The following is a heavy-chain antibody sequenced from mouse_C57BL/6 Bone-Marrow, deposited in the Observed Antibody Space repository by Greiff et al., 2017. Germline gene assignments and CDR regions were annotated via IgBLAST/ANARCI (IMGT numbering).Heavy chain of an antibody. CDR1: GYTFTSYW. Sequence: VQLPPPGTELVHPGASVKLSCKASGYTFTSYWMHWVKQRPGQGLEWIGNINPSNGGTNYNEKFKSKATLTVDKSSRTAYMPLSSLTSEDSAVYYCAREGFYSNYGAYWGQGTLVTVSA. V-gene: IGHV1-53*01. J-gene: IGHJ3*01. CDR3: AREGFYSNYGAY. CDR2: INPSNGGT. D-gene: IGHD2-5*01.